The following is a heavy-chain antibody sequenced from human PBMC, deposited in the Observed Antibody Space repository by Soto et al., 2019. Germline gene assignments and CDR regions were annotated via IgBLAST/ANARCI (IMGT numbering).Heavy chain of an antibody. CDR3: ARGGFSITMIAGYFDY. CDR1: GGTFSTYA. J-gene: IGHJ4*02. Sequence: QVQLVQSGAEVKKPGSSVKVSCKASGGTFSTYAISWVRQAPGQGLEWMGGIIPIFGTANYAQKFQGRVTITADESTSTAYMELSSLRSEDTAVYYCARGGFSITMIAGYFDYWGQGTLVTVSS. D-gene: IGHD3-22*01. V-gene: IGHV1-69*01. CDR2: IIPIFGTA.